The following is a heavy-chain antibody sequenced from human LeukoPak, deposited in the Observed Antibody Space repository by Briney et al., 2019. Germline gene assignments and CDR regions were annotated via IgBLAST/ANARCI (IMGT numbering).Heavy chain of an antibody. CDR3: AGPCGTGAVGCSH. J-gene: IGHJ4*02. D-gene: IGHD2-21*01. CDR1: GDSVSSNTAV. V-gene: IGHV6-1*01. CDR2: TYFRSKWYN. Sequence: SRTLSLTCAISGDSVSSNTAVWNWIRQSPSRGLEWLGRTYFRSKWYNDYAVFVKSRLTINPDTSKNQVSLQLNSLTPDDTAVYYCAGPCGTGAVGCSHWGQGTQVTVSS.